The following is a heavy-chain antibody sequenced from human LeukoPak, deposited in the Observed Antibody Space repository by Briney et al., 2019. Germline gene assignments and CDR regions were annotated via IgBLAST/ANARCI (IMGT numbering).Heavy chain of an antibody. CDR2: IYYSGST. Sequence: SETLSLTCTVSGGSVSSGSYYWSWIRQPPGKGLEWIGYIYYSGSTNYNPSLKTRVTISVDTSKKSFSLRLSSVTAADTAVYYCAVRPYYDSSGDFRYWGQGTLVTVSS. V-gene: IGHV4-61*03. D-gene: IGHD3-22*01. CDR3: AVRPYYDSSGDFRY. J-gene: IGHJ4*02. CDR1: GGSVSSGSYY.